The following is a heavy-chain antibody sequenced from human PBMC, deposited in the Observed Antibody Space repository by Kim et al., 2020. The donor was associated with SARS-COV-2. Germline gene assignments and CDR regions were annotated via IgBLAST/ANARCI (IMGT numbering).Heavy chain of an antibody. CDR1: GLTLSRYS. V-gene: IGHV3-48*02. Sequence: GGSLRLSCAASGLTLSRYSMTWVRQAPGKGLEWISYITSDSKTTHYADSLKGRVTISRDNAKNSLYLQVNSLRDADTAVYYCARVVYGSASYLDFWGQGTLVTVSS. CDR3: ARVVYGSASYLDF. J-gene: IGHJ4*02. D-gene: IGHD3-10*01. CDR2: ITSDSKTT.